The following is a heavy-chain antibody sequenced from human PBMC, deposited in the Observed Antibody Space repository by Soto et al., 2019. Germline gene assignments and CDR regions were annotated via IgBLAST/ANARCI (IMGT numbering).Heavy chain of an antibody. V-gene: IGHV3-23*01. CDR3: AKVGPMDYLAFDI. D-gene: IGHD4-17*01. CDR2: ISGSGGST. J-gene: IGHJ3*02. CDR1: GFTFSSYS. Sequence: PGGSLRLSCATSGFTFSSYSMSLVRQAPGKGLEWVSAISGSGGSTYYADSVKGRFTISRDNSKNTLYLQMNSLRAEDTAVYYCAKVGPMDYLAFDIWGQGTMVTVSS.